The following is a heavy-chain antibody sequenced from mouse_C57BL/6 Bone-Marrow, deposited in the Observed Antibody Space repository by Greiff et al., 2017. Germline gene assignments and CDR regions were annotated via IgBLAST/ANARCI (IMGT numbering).Heavy chain of an antibody. Sequence: EVKLEESGPGLVKPSQSLSLTCSVTGYSITSGYYWNWIRQFPGNQLEWMGYISYDGSNNYNPSLKNRISITRDTSKNQFFLKLNSVTTEDTATYYCAKYGTPDWYFDVWGTGTTVTVSS. CDR1: GYSITSGYY. V-gene: IGHV3-6*01. D-gene: IGHD1-1*01. CDR3: AKYGTPDWYFDV. J-gene: IGHJ1*03. CDR2: ISYDGSN.